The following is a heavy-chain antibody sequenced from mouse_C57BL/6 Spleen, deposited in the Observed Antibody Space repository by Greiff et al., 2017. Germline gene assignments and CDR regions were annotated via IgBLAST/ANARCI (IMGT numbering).Heavy chain of an antibody. CDR3: ARHEDRTGLDY. CDR1: GYTFTSYW. CDR2: IDPSDSYT. Sequence: QVQLQQPGAELVMPGASVKLSCKASGYTFTSYWMHWVKQRPGQGLEWIGEIDPSDSYTNYNQKFKGKSTLTVDKSSSTVYMELSRLTSEDSAVYFCARHEDRTGLDYWGQGTTLTVSS. J-gene: IGHJ2*01. D-gene: IGHD4-1*01. V-gene: IGHV1-69*01.